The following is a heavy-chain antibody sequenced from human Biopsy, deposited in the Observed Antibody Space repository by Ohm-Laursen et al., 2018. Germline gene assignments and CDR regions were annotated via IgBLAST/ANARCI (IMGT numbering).Heavy chain of an antibody. CDR2: IDTINGGA. CDR3: ARERDP. V-gene: IGHV1-2*02. J-gene: IGHJ5*02. CDR1: GYTFTDYY. Sequence: ASVKVSCKASGYTFTDYYVHWVRQAPGHGLEWMGWIDTINGGARYAQKFQGRVTMTRDTSISTAYMELSRLTSDDTAVYYCARERDPWGQGTLVAVSS.